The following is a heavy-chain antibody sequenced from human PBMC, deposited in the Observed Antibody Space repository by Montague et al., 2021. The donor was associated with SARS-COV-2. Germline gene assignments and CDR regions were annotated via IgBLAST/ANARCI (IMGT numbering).Heavy chain of an antibody. V-gene: IGHV4-34*01. CDR1: GGSFSGYY. CDR3: ARTWRFGQSYGLDI. J-gene: IGHJ3*02. Sequence: SETLSLTCAVYGGSFSGYYWSWIRQPPGKGLEWIGEINHSGSTNYNPSLKSRVTISVDTSENQFSLKLSSVTAADTAVYYCARTWRFGQSYGLDIWGQGTMVTVSS. CDR2: INHSGST. D-gene: IGHD3-16*01.